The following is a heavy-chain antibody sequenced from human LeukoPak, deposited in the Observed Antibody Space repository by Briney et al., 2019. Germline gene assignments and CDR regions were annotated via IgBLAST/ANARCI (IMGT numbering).Heavy chain of an antibody. CDR1: GGSISSGDYY. V-gene: IGHV4-30-4*01. D-gene: IGHD2-2*01. CDR3: ARLNIVVVLNRGNWFDP. Sequence: SQTQSLTCSVSGGSISSGDYYWSWIRQPPGKGLEWIGYIYYSGSTYYNPSLKSRVTISVDTSKNQFSLKLSSVTAADTAVYYCARLNIVVVLNRGNWFDPWGQGTLVTVSS. J-gene: IGHJ5*02. CDR2: IYYSGST.